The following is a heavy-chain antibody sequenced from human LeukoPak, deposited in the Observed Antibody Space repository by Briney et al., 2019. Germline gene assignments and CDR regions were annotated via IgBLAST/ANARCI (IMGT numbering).Heavy chain of an antibody. CDR1: GFTVSSNY. CDR2: IYSGGST. V-gene: IGHV3-53*01. Sequence: PGGSLRLSCAASGFTVSSNYMSWVRQAPGKGLEWVSVIYSGGSTYYADSVKGRFNISRDNSKHTLYLQMNSLRAEDTAVYYCARVLAAAGLILDYWGQGTLVTVSS. CDR3: ARVLAAAGLILDY. D-gene: IGHD6-13*01. J-gene: IGHJ4*02.